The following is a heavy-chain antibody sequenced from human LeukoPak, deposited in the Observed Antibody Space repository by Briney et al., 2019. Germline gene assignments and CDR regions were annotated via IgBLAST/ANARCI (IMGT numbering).Heavy chain of an antibody. V-gene: IGHV1-2*02. CDR1: GYTFTGYY. Sequence: DSVKVSCKASGYTFTGYYMHWVRQAPGQGLEGMGWINPNSGGTNYAQKFQGRVTMTRDTSITTAYMELSRLRSDDTAVYYCARRYSSSAYYFDYWGQGTLVTVSS. CDR3: ARRYSSSAYYFDY. D-gene: IGHD6-6*01. CDR2: INPNSGGT. J-gene: IGHJ4*02.